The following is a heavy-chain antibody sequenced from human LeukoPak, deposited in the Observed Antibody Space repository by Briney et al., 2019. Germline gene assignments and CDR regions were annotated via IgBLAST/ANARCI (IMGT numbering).Heavy chain of an antibody. CDR2: IYYSGNT. Sequence: KPSETLSLTCTVSGGSISTYSWSWIRQPPGKGLEWIGDIYYSGNTNYNPSLKSRVTISVDTSKNQFSLKLSSVTAADTAVYYCARVRLVGYDILTGYYSFDYWGQGTLVTVSS. CDR3: ARVRLVGYDILTGYYSFDY. CDR1: GGSISTYS. D-gene: IGHD3-9*01. J-gene: IGHJ4*02. V-gene: IGHV4-59*01.